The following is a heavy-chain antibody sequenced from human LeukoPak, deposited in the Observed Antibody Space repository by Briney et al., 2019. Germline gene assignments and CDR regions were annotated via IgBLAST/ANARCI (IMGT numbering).Heavy chain of an antibody. CDR2: ISYDGSNR. D-gene: IGHD3-16*02. V-gene: IGHV3-30-3*01. Sequence: QTGRSLRLSCAASGFTFSSYAMHWVRQAPGRGLEWVALISYDGSNRYYADSVKGRFTISRDNSNNMLFLQMNSLRAEDTAVYYCAREVVDYVWGSYRPRVFDYWGQGTLVTVSS. J-gene: IGHJ4*02. CDR1: GFTFSSYA. CDR3: AREVVDYVWGSYRPRVFDY.